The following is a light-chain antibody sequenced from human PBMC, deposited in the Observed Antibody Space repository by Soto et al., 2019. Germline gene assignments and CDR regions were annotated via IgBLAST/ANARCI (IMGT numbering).Light chain of an antibody. V-gene: IGLV2-14*01. Sequence: QSVLTQPASVAGSPGQSITISCTGTGSDVGGYDYVSWYQQHPGEAPKLLIYEVSNRPSGISNRFSASKSGITASLTISGLQSEDEADYFCSSYTGTSTLVFGTGTKVTVL. J-gene: IGLJ1*01. CDR3: SSYTGTSTLV. CDR2: EVS. CDR1: GSDVGGYDY.